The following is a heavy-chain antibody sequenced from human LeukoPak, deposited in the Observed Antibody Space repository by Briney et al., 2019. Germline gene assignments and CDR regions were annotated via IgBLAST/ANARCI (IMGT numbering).Heavy chain of an antibody. CDR1: GYTFTGYY. CDR3: AREDSGWYVDY. CDR2: INPNSAGT. J-gene: IGHJ4*02. D-gene: IGHD6-19*01. V-gene: IGHV1-2*02. Sequence: ASVKVSCKASGYTFTGYYMHWVRQAPGQGLEWMGWINPNSAGTNYAQKFEGRVTMTRDASISTACMELSRLRSDDTAVYYCAREDSGWYVDYWGQGTLVTVSS.